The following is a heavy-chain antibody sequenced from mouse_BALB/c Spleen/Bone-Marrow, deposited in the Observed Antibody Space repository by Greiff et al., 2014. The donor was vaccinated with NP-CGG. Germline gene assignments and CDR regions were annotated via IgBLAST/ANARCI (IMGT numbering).Heavy chain of an antibody. Sequence: VQLQQSGAELARPGASVKMSCKASGYTFTSYTMHWVKQRPGQGLEWIGYINPSSGYTNYNQKFKDKTTLTADKSSRTAYMQLSSQSSEDAAVYYCAAGYYGNSGWFAYWGQGTLVTVSA. J-gene: IGHJ3*01. D-gene: IGHD2-1*01. CDR2: INPSSGYT. CDR3: AAGYYGNSGWFAY. V-gene: IGHV1-4*01. CDR1: GYTFTSYT.